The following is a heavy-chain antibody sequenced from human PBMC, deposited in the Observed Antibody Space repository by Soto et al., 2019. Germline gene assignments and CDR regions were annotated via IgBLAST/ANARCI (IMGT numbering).Heavy chain of an antibody. J-gene: IGHJ5*02. CDR3: ARNYIIYYDGSRAHYS. D-gene: IGHD3-22*01. Sequence: GGSLRLSCVASGFTFSSFEMNWVRQAPGKGLEWISYISSGVKTTYYADSVKGRFTISRDNAKNSLYLQMSSLRAEDAAVYYCARNYIIYYDGSRAHYSWGRGTLVTVSS. CDR1: GFTFSSFE. CDR2: ISSGVKTT. V-gene: IGHV3-48*03.